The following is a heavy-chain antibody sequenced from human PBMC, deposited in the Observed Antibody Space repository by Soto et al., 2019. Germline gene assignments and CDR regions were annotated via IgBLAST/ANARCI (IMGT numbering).Heavy chain of an antibody. Sequence: SETLSLTCTVSGFSISSGGYYWSWIRQHPGRGVEWIGHIYYSGSTKYNPSLKSRVTISVDTSKNQFSLKLTSVTAADTAVYYCARDKITGLFDYWGQGTLVTVSS. J-gene: IGHJ4*02. V-gene: IGHV4-31*03. CDR2: IYYSGST. D-gene: IGHD2-8*02. CDR3: ARDKITGLFDY. CDR1: GFSISSGGYY.